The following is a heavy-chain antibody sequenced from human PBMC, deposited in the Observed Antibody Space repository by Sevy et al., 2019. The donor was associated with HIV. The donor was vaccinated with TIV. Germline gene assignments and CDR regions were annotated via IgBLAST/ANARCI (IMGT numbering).Heavy chain of an antibody. CDR3: VRDESFSLIVVDPDY. CDR2: SSGYNGNT. V-gene: IGHV1-18*01. CDR1: GYTFSKYG. D-gene: IGHD3-22*01. J-gene: IGHJ4*02. Sequence: ASVKVSCQASGYTFSKYGVTWVRQAPGQGLEWMGWSSGYNGNTKYAQKFQDRVIMTTNTATITAYMELRSLRSDDTAVYYCVRDESFSLIVVDPDYWGQGTLVTVSS.